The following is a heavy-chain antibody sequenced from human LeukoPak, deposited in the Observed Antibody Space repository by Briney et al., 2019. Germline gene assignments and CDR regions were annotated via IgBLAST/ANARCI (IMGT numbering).Heavy chain of an antibody. J-gene: IGHJ5*02. D-gene: IGHD2-2*01. CDR1: GFAFSTNW. V-gene: IGHV3-74*01. Sequence: GGSLRLSCAASGFAFSTNWMHWVRQAPGKGLVWVSHISTDARTITYADFVKGRFTISRDNAKNTLYLQMNSLRAEDTAVYYCAKDSRGSSTSCYHNWFDPWGQGTLVTVSS. CDR3: AKDSRGSSTSCYHNWFDP. CDR2: ISTDARTI.